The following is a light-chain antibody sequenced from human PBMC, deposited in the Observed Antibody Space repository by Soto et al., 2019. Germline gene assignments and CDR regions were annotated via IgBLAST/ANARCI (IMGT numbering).Light chain of an antibody. CDR1: SGDVGSYNH. Sequence: QSALTQPASVSGSPRQSITISCTGTSGDVGSYNHVAWFQQFPGKTPKLVIYSVSDRPSGVSYRFSGSKSGNTASLTISGLQADDEADYYCISYTVSRSYVFGTGTKVTVL. CDR3: ISYTVSRSYV. CDR2: SVS. V-gene: IGLV2-14*02. J-gene: IGLJ1*01.